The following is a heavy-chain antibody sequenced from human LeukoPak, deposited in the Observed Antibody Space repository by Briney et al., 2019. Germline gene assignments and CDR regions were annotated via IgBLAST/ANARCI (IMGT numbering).Heavy chain of an antibody. CDR3: ARHGRFGYSSSWYYFDY. V-gene: IGHV4-34*01. CDR2: INHSGST. J-gene: IGHJ4*02. Sequence: GSLRLSCAASGFTFSNFWMSWVRQAPGKGLEWIGEINHSGSTNYNPSLKSRVTISVDTSKNQFSLKLSSVTAADTAVYYCARHGRFGYSSSWYYFDYWGQGTLVTVSS. CDR1: GFTFSNFW. D-gene: IGHD6-13*01.